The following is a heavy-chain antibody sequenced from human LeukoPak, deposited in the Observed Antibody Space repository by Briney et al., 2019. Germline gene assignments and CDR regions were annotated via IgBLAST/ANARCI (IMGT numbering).Heavy chain of an antibody. CDR2: IYSGGET. Sequence: RGSLRLSCGASGFTVSSNYMSWVRQAPGKGLQWVSVIYSGGETYYADSVKGRFTISRDDSKNTVYLLMSNLRVEDTAVYYCAAHRRVGAAMQHDSWGQGTLVTVSS. CDR1: GFTVSSNY. CDR3: AAHRRVGAAMQHDS. J-gene: IGHJ4*02. V-gene: IGHV3-53*01. D-gene: IGHD1-26*01.